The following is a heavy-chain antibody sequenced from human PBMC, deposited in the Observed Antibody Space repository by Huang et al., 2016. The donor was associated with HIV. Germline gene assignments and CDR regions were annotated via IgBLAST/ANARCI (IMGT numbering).Heavy chain of an antibody. Sequence: QVQLKHWGAGLLKPSETLSLTCAVYGGAFRGSSWTWIRLFPEKGLEWIGDITTKGNINYNPSRSARFTSTTDTSKNHFSRQLGSVTAADMALYFCVRGFKYYASGNLGVYYFDSWGLGTLVTVSP. J-gene: IGHJ4*02. D-gene: IGHD3-16*01. V-gene: IGHV4-34*02. CDR2: ITTKGNI. CDR1: GGAFRGSS. CDR3: VRGFKYYASGNLGVYYFDS.